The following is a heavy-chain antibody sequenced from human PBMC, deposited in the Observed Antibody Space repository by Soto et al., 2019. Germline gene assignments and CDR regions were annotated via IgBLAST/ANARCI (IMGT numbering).Heavy chain of an antibody. CDR1: GFTFSSYA. V-gene: IGHV3-23*01. J-gene: IGHJ1*01. D-gene: IGHD3-3*01. Sequence: GSLRLSCAASGFTFSSYAMSWVRQAPGKGLEWVSAISGSGGSTYYADSVKGRFPISRDNSKKTLYLQLNSLRAEDTAVYYCAKAPPYCDFWSGYKEANEYFHRWGQGTLVTSPQ. CDR3: AKAPPYCDFWSGYKEANEYFHR. CDR2: ISGSGGST.